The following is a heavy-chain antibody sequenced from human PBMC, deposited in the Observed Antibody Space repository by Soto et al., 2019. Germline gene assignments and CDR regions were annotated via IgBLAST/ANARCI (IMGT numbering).Heavy chain of an antibody. J-gene: IGHJ4*02. Sequence: PSETLSITCAFSGGSISSGGYSWSWIRQPPGKGLEWIGHLYHSGITYYNPSLKSRVTISVDRSKNQFSLKLSSVTAAETAVYYCARAGIAAAGLDYWGQGTLVTVS. V-gene: IGHV4-30-2*01. CDR3: ARAGIAAAGLDY. CDR2: LYHSGIT. D-gene: IGHD6-13*01. CDR1: GGSISSGGYS.